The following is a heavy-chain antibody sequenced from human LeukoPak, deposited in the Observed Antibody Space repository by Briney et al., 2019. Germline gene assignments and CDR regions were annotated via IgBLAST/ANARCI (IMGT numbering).Heavy chain of an antibody. V-gene: IGHV4-59*01. CDR1: GGSISSYY. CDR3: ASTKTDDFWSGYRTPYYFDY. D-gene: IGHD3-3*01. Sequence: PSETLSLTCTVSGGSISSYYWSWIRQPPGKGLEWIGYIYYSGSTNYNPSLKSRVTVSVDTSKNQFSLKLSSVTAADTAVYYCASTKTDDFWSGYRTPYYFDYWGQGTLVTVSS. CDR2: IYYSGST. J-gene: IGHJ4*02.